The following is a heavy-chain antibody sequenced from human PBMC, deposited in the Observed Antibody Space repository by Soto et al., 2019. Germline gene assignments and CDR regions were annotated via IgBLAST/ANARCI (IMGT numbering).Heavy chain of an antibody. D-gene: IGHD1-26*01. V-gene: IGHV3-64*05. CDR3: VKDRWVDY. CDR2: ISSNGGST. J-gene: IGHJ4*02. Sequence: EVQLVESGGGLVQPGGSLRLSCSVFGFTFSNYAMHWVRQAPGKGLEYVSSISSNGGSTYYADSVKGRFTISRDNSKSTLYVQMSSLRPEDTAVYYCVKDRWVDYWGQGALVTVSS. CDR1: GFTFSNYA.